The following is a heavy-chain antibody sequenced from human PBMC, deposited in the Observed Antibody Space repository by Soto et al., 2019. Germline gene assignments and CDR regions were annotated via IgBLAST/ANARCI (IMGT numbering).Heavy chain of an antibody. D-gene: IGHD3-9*01. V-gene: IGHV4-59*01. CDR1: GGSISSYY. J-gene: IGHJ4*02. Sequence: SETLSLTCSVSGGSISSYYWSWIRQPPGKGLEWIGYIYYSGSTNYNPSLKSRVTISVDTSKNQFSLKLSSVTAADTAVYYCARVTDYDILTGSGFDYWGQGTLVTVSS. CDR3: ARVTDYDILTGSGFDY. CDR2: IYYSGST.